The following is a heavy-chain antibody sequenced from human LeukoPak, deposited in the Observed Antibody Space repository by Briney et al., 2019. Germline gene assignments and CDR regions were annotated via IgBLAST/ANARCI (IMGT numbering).Heavy chain of an antibody. V-gene: IGHV4-39*01. Sequence: PSETLSLTCTVSGGSISSSSYYWGWIRQPPGKGLEWIGSIYYNGSTYYNPSLKSRVTISVDTSKNQFSLKLSSVTAADTAVYYCARLPTITMVRGVIITAYFDYWGQGTLVTVSS. CDR3: ARLPTITMVRGVIITAYFDY. CDR2: IYYNGST. CDR1: GGSISSSSYY. J-gene: IGHJ4*02. D-gene: IGHD3-10*01.